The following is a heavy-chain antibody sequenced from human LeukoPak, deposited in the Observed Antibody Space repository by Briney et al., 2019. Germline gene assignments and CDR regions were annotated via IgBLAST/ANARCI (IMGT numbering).Heavy chain of an antibody. V-gene: IGHV3-30*18. D-gene: IGHD2-8*01. J-gene: IGHJ4*02. CDR1: GFTFSSYG. CDR3: AKDIVPGGAYYFDY. CDR2: ISYDGSNK. Sequence: GGSLRLSCAASGFTFSSYGMHWARQAPGKGLEWVAVISYDGSNKYYADSVKGRFTISRDNSKNTLYLQMNSLRAEDTAVYYCAKDIVPGGAYYFDYWGQGTLVTVSS.